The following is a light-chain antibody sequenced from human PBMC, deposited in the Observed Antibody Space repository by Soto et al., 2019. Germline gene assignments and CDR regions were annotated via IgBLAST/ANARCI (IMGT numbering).Light chain of an antibody. J-gene: IGLJ2*01. CDR2: DVS. CDR3: SSYTSSSPVV. Sequence: QSALTQPASVSGSPGQSITISCTGTSSDVGGYNSVSWYQQHPGKAPKLMIYDVSNRPSGVSNRFSGSKSVNPASLTISGLQAEDEADYYCSSYTSSSPVVFGGGTKLTVL. V-gene: IGLV2-14*01. CDR1: SSDVGGYNS.